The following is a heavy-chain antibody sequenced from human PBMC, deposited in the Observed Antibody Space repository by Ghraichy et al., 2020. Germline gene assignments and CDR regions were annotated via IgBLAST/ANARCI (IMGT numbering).Heavy chain of an antibody. CDR3: ARDRVVVTAIPYVYYGMDV. CDR2: IYYSGST. Sequence: SETLSLTCTVSGGSISSGGYYWSWIRQHPGKGLEWIGYIYYSGSTYYNPSLKSRVTISVDTSKNQFSLKLSSVTAADTAVYYCARDRVVVTAIPYVYYGMDVWGQGTTVTVSS. D-gene: IGHD2-21*02. CDR1: GGSISSGGYY. V-gene: IGHV4-31*03. J-gene: IGHJ6*02.